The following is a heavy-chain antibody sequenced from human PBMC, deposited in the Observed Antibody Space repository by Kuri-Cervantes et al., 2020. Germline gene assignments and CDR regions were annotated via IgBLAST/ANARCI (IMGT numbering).Heavy chain of an antibody. CDR1: GFTFSSYS. V-gene: IGHV4-30-4*08. CDR2: IHHSGST. J-gene: IGHJ6*02. Sequence: LRLSCAASGFTFSSYSMNWVRQPPGKGLEWIGYIHHSGSTYYNPSIRSRVTISVDTSKNQFSLRLTSVTAADTAVYYCARARALYEPYYHYGMDVWGQGATVTVSS. CDR3: ARARALYEPYYHYGMDV. D-gene: IGHD3-16*01.